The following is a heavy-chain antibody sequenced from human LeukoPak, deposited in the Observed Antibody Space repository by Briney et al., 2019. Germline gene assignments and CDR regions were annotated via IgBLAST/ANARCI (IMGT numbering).Heavy chain of an antibody. D-gene: IGHD2-2*01. CDR3: ARKSVVPAANADY. CDR2: ISAYSGNS. Sequence: ASVKVSCKASGYTITSYGISWERQAPGQGLEWMGWISAYSGNSNYAQKLQGRVTMTTDTSTSTAYVELRSLRTDDTAVYYCARKSVVPAANADYWGQGTLVTVSS. J-gene: IGHJ4*02. V-gene: IGHV1-18*04. CDR1: GYTITSYG.